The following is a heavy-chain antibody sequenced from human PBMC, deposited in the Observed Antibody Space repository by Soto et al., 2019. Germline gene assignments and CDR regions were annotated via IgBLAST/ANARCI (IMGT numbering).Heavy chain of an antibody. D-gene: IGHD6-13*01. CDR1: GFTFSDHY. CDR2: TRNKANSYTT. CDR3: ARGAAAGTMDV. J-gene: IGHJ6*02. Sequence: GGSLRLSCAASGFTFSDHYMDWVRQAPGKGLEWVGRTRNKANSYTTQYAASVKGRFTISRDDSKNSLYLQMNSLKTEDTAVYYCARGAAAGTMDVWGQGTTVTVSS. V-gene: IGHV3-72*01.